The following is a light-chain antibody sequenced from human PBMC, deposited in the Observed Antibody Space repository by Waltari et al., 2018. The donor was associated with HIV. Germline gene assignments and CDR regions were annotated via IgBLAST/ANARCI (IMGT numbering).Light chain of an antibody. Sequence: IVMTQSPATLSVSPGERATLSCRASQSVNSDLAWYQQRPGQAPRLLIYDASTRATGIPARFSGSGSGTDFTLTISSLEPEDFAVYYCQQRRNWPLTFGGGTKVEIK. V-gene: IGKV3-11*01. CDR1: QSVNSD. CDR2: DAS. J-gene: IGKJ4*01. CDR3: QQRRNWPLT.